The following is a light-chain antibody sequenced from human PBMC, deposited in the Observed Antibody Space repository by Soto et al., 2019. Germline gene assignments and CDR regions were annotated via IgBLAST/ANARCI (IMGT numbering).Light chain of an antibody. Sequence: IQMTQSPSSLSASVGDRVTITCRASQSISDYLTWYQHKPGEAPEVLIYSASTLRSGVPSRFSGTGSGTEFILVIDSPQREDVATYYCQQTFSHLLSFGGGTQVQI. CDR3: QQTFSHLLS. J-gene: IGKJ4*01. V-gene: IGKV1-39*01. CDR2: SAS. CDR1: QSISDY.